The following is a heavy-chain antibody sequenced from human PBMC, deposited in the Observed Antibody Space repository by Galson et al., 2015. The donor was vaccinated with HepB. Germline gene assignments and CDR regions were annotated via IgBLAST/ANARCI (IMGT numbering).Heavy chain of an antibody. CDR2: ISAYNGNT. CDR1: GYTFTSYG. D-gene: IGHD3-10*01. Sequence: SVKVSCKASGYTFTSYGISWVRQAPGQGLEWMGWISAYNGNTNYAQKLQGRVTMTTDTSTSTAYMELRSLRSDDTAVYYCARESEPLWFGESGYYFDYWGQGTLVTVSS. CDR3: ARESEPLWFGESGYYFDY. J-gene: IGHJ4*02. V-gene: IGHV1-18*04.